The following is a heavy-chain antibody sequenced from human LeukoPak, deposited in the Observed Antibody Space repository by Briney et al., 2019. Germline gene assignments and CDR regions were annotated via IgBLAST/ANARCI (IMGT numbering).Heavy chain of an antibody. J-gene: IGHJ4*02. CDR1: GLTFSNYA. CDR2: LADDGGDR. CDR3: ARGTPAVAGIHY. D-gene: IGHD6-19*01. V-gene: IGHV3-30*04. Sequence: GGSLRLSCAASGLTFSNYAMHWVREAPGKGLEWVAVLADDGGDRYFADSVRGRFTISRDNSKNTLYLQMSSLRAEDTALYYCARGTPAVAGIHYWGQGTLVTVSS.